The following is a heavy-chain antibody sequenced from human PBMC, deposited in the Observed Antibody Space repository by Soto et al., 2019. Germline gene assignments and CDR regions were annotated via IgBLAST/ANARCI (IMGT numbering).Heavy chain of an antibody. J-gene: IGHJ3*02. CDR2: IWFDGSDK. CDR1: GFTFSSYG. Sequence: GWSLRLSCAASGFTFSSYGMHGVRQAPGKGLEWVALIWFDGSDKYYTESVKGRFTISRDNSKSTLYLQMNSLRAEDTAVYYCARLYCSASSCYSVGAFDIRGQGTMVTVSS. CDR3: ARLYCSASSCYSVGAFDI. D-gene: IGHD2-15*01. V-gene: IGHV3-33*01.